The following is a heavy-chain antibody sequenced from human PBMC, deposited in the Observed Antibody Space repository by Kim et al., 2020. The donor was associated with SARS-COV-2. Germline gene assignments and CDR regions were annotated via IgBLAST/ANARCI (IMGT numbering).Heavy chain of an antibody. CDR3: ARGGGTYLDY. Sequence: NTKTSQKFQDKVTITRETSASTVYMELSSLRSEDTAVFYCARGGGTYLDYWGQGTLGTVSS. CDR2: NT. J-gene: IGHJ4*02. V-gene: IGHV1-3*01. D-gene: IGHD3-16*01.